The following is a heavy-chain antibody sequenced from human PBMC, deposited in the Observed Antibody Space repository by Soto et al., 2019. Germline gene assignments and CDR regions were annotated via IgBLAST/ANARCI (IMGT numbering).Heavy chain of an antibody. V-gene: IGHV4-59*01. D-gene: IGHD1-26*01. J-gene: IGHJ3*02. CDR2: IYYSGST. CDR3: ARDWEGPDAFDI. Sequence: SESLSIACAFSGGSISIYYGSWTRQPPGKGLEWIGYIYYSGSTNYNPSLKSRVTISVDTSKNQFSLKLSSVTAADTAVYYCARDWEGPDAFDIWGQGTMVTVSS. CDR1: GGSISIYY.